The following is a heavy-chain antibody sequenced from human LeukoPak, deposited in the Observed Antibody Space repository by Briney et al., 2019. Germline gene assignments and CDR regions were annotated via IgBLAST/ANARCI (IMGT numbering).Heavy chain of an antibody. Sequence: KPGGSLRLSCAASGFAFSSYTMNWVRQTPGKGLEWVLSISYSSSISYADSVKGRFTISRDTARNSLYLQMNSLRADDTAVYYCARGAGIDYWGQGTLVTVSP. D-gene: IGHD6-19*01. V-gene: IGHV3-21*01. J-gene: IGHJ4*02. CDR3: ARGAGIDY. CDR1: GFAFSSYT. CDR2: ISYSSSI.